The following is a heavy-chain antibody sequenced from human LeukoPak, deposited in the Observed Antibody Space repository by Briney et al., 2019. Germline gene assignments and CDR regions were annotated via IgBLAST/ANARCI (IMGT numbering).Heavy chain of an antibody. J-gene: IGHJ6*03. CDR3: ARAGRGYNYGFVPSELDYYYYYLNV. CDR1: GGSISSYY. CDR2: VYYSGST. D-gene: IGHD5-18*01. Sequence: SETLSLTCTVSGGSISSYYWSWIRQSPGKGLEWIGYVYYSGSTKYNPSLKSRVTISVDTPKNQFSLKLSSVTAADTAVYYCARAGRGYNYGFVPSELDYYYYYLNVWGKGTTVTVSS. V-gene: IGHV4-59*01.